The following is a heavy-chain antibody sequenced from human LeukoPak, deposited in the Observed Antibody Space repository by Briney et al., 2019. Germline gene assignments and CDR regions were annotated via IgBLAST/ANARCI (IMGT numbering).Heavy chain of an antibody. CDR3: ANRISGSSS. J-gene: IGHJ5*02. V-gene: IGHV3-23*01. CDR2: ISGGGGST. Sequence: GGSLRLSCAASGFTFSSYAMNWVRQAPGKGLEWVSTISGGGGSTYYADSVRGRFIISRDNSKNTVFLQMNSLRAEDTGVYYCANRISGSSSWGQGTLVTVSS. D-gene: IGHD1-26*01. CDR1: GFTFSSYA.